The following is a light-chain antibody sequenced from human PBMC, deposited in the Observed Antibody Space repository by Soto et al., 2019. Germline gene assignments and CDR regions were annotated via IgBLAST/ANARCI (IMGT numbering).Light chain of an antibody. J-gene: IGKJ4*01. CDR2: DVS. V-gene: IGKV2D-29*01. CDR3: MQARQLRS. CDR1: QGLVRPDGQTD. Sequence: DIVMTQAPLSLSVTPGQPASISCKSSQGLVRPDGQTDLYWYLQKPGQPPQLLIYDVSKRFSGVPGRFSGSGSGTDFTLKISRVEAEDVGVYFCMQARQLRSFGGGTKVEIK.